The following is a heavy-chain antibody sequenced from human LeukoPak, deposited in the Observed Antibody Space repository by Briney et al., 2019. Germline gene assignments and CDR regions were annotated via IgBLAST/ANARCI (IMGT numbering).Heavy chain of an antibody. CDR1: GFTFSTYW. V-gene: IGHV3-74*01. Sequence: GGSLRLSCAATGFTFSTYWMHWVRQAPGKGLVWVSRINSDGSSTSYADSVKGRFTISRDNAKNTLYLQMNSLRVEDTAVYYCAREVATFDYWGQGTLVPVSS. CDR2: INSDGSST. D-gene: IGHD5-12*01. J-gene: IGHJ4*02. CDR3: AREVATFDY.